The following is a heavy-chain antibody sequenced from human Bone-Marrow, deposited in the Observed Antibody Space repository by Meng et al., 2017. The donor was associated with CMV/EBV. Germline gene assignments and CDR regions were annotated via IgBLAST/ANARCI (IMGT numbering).Heavy chain of an antibody. J-gene: IGHJ4*02. V-gene: IGHV4-39*07. CDR1: GGSISSSSYY. CDR3: ARDLTVTTFDY. Sequence: QLQPPESGPGLVKPSATLSLTCTVSGGSISSSSYYWGWIRQPPGKGLEWIGSIYYSGSTYYNPSLKSRVTISVDTSKNQFSLKLSSVTAADTAVYYCARDLTVTTFDYWGQGTLVTVSS. D-gene: IGHD4-11*01. CDR2: IYYSGST.